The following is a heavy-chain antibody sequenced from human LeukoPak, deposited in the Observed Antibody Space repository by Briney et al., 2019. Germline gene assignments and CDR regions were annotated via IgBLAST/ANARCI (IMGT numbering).Heavy chain of an antibody. D-gene: IGHD2-15*01. J-gene: IGHJ4*02. CDR2: INSDGSST. CDR3: ARSPYDCSGSSCYPDYFDY. CDR1: GFTFSRYW. V-gene: IGHV3-74*01. Sequence: GGSLRLSCAASGFTFSRYWMHWVRQAPGKGLVWVSRINSDGSSTSYADSVKGRYTISRDNAKNTLYLQMNSLRAEDTAVYYCARSPYDCSGSSCYPDYFDYWGQGTLVTVSS.